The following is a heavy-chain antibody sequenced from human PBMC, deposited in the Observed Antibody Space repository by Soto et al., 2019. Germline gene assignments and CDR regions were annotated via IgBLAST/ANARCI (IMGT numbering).Heavy chain of an antibody. V-gene: IGHV4-39*01. CDR3: ARYYDTSNRPYFHH. J-gene: IGHJ1*01. CDR2: IYYSGAT. D-gene: IGHD3-22*01. CDR1: GGSISSTTYY. Sequence: SETLSLTCAVSGGSISSTTYYWAWIRQPPGKGLERVATIYYSGATYYNPSLKSRLTISIDTSKNQFSLRLSSVTAADTAMYYCARYYDTSNRPYFHHWGQGTRVTVSS.